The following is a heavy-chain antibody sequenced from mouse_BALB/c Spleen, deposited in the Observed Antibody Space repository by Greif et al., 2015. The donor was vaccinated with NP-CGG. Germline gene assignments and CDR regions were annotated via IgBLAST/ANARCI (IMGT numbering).Heavy chain of an antibody. CDR3: ARSTMITTPFAY. CDR1: GYAFSSYW. Sequence: VKLMESGAELVRPGSSVKISCKASGYAFSSYWMNWVKQRPGQGLEWIGQIYPGDGDTNYNGKFKGKATLTADKSSSTAYMQLSSLTSEDSAVYFCARSTMITTPFAYWGQGTLVTVSA. CDR2: IYPGDGDT. J-gene: IGHJ3*01. V-gene: IGHV1-80*01. D-gene: IGHD2-4*01.